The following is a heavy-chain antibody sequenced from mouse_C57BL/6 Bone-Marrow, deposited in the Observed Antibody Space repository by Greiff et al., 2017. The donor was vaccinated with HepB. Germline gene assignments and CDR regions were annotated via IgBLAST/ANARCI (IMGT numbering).Heavy chain of an antibody. CDR1: GYSITSGYY. CDR3: ARRNYGDY. D-gene: IGHD2-4*01. J-gene: IGHJ2*01. CDR2: ISYDGSN. Sequence: EVQVVESGPGLVKPSQSLSLTCSVTGYSITSGYYWNWIRQFPGNKLEWMGYISYDGSNNYNPSLKNRISITRDTSKNQFFLTLNSVTTEDTATYYCARRNYGDYWGQGTTLTVSS. V-gene: IGHV3-6*01.